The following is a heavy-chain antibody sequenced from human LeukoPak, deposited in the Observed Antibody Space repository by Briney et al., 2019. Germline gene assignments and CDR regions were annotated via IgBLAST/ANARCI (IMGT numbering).Heavy chain of an antibody. CDR1: GDSISSGGYY. J-gene: IGHJ3*02. CDR2: IYYSGST. V-gene: IGHV4-31*03. D-gene: IGHD6-25*01. Sequence: SEPLSLTCTVSGDSISSGGYYWSWIRQHPGKGLEWIGYIYYSGSTYYNPSLKSRVTISVDTSKNQFSLKVSSVTAADTAVYYCARIAAKNAFDIWGQGTMVTVSS. CDR3: ARIAAKNAFDI.